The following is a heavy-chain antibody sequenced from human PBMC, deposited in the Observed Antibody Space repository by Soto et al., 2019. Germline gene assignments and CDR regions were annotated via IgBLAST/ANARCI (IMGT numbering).Heavy chain of an antibody. D-gene: IGHD3-10*01. CDR2: IYSGVTT. V-gene: IGHV3-66*01. CDR1: ALTASKNY. CDR3: ARGGSGSDWDYYGMDV. Sequence: EVQLVESGGGLVQPGGSLRLSCAGSALTASKNYMGWVRQPPGKGLEWVSFIYSGVTTYYADSVKDRFSIYRDNSKSTLYLQMDNLRAGDTAVYYCARGGSGSDWDYYGMDVWGQGTTVTVSS. J-gene: IGHJ6*02.